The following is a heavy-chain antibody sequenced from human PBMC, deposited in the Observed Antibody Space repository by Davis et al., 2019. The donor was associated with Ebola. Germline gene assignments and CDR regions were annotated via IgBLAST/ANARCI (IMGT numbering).Heavy chain of an antibody. J-gene: IGHJ2*01. CDR3: ARVPGPWYFDL. CDR1: GFILSNNY. Sequence: PGGSLRLSCAASGFILSNNYMSWVRQAPGKGLEWVSLIYSGGSTDYADSVKGRFTISRDNSKNTLYLQMNSLRAEDTAVYYCARVPGPWYFDLWGRGTLVTVSS. CDR2: IYSGGST. D-gene: IGHD3-10*01. V-gene: IGHV3-66*01.